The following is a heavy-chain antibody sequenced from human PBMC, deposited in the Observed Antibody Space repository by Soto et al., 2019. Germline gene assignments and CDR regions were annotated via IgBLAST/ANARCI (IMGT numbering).Heavy chain of an antibody. CDR3: AKGLATWFDP. CDR1: GFTFSSYA. J-gene: IGHJ5*02. CDR2: MSGSGGST. Sequence: EVQLLESGGGLVQPGGSLRLSCAASGFTFSSYAMSWVRQAPGKGLEWVSAMSGSGGSTYSADSVKGRFTISRDNSKNALDLQMNSLRAEDTAVYYCAKGLATWFDPWGQGTLVTVSS. V-gene: IGHV3-23*01.